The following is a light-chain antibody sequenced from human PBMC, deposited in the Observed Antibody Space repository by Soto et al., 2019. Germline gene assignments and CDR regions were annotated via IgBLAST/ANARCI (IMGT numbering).Light chain of an antibody. CDR3: QQRSNWPPT. V-gene: IGKV3-11*01. J-gene: IGKJ1*01. CDR2: GTS. CDR1: QRVGRS. Sequence: QSPATLSVAPGAGGTLSCWASQRVGRSLACYQQKPGQAPRLLMYGTSDRATGIPVRFSGSGSGTDFTLTISSLEPEDSAVYYCQQRSNWPPTCGQGTKVDI.